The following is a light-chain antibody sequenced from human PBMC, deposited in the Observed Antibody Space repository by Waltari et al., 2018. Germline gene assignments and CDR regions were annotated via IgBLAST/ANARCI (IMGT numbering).Light chain of an antibody. V-gene: IGKV3D-15*01. J-gene: IGKJ1*01. CDR2: GVS. CDR3: HQYNNWWT. Sequence: VLTQSPATLSVSPGERVTLSCRASQSVSTNLAWYQQKPGQAPRLLLYGVSTRATGIPGRFSGSGSGTEFTLTINTRQSEDFAVYYCHQYNNWWTFGQGTKVEIK. CDR1: QSVSTN.